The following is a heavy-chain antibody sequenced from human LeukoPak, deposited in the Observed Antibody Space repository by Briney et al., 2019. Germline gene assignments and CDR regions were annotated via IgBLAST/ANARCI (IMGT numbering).Heavy chain of an antibody. V-gene: IGHV4-4*02. Sequence: SETLSLTCAVSGGSISSSNWWSWVRQPPGQGLEWIGEIYHSGSTNYNPSLKSRVTISVDKSKNQFSLKLSSGTAADTAVYYCARLPLRCSGGSCYPYFDYWGQGTLVTVSS. CDR3: ARLPLRCSGGSCYPYFDY. J-gene: IGHJ4*02. CDR2: IYHSGST. CDR1: GGSISSSNW. D-gene: IGHD2-15*01.